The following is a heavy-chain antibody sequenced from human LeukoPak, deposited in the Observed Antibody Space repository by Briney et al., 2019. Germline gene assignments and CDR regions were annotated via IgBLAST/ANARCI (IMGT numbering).Heavy chain of an antibody. D-gene: IGHD1-26*01. V-gene: IGHV4-59*11. CDR3: ASSGFHERLSVTF. CDR2: IYYSGST. Sequence: PSETLSLTCTVSGGSISSHYWSWLRQPPGKGLEWIGYIYYSGSTNYNPSLKSRVTISVDTSKNQFSLKLSSVTAADTAVYYCASSGFHERLSVTFWGQGTLVTVSS. CDR1: GGSISSHY. J-gene: IGHJ4*02.